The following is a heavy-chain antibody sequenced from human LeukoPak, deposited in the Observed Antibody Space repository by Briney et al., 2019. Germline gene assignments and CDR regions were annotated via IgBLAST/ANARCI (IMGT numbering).Heavy chain of an antibody. CDR1: GFTFSSYS. Sequence: PRGSLRLSCAASGFTFSSYSMNWVRQAPGKGLEWVSYISSSSSTIYYADSVKGRFTISRDNAKNSLYLQMNSLRAEDTAVYYCARDGYYDSSGYDYWGQGTLVTVSS. D-gene: IGHD3-22*01. CDR2: ISSSSSTI. CDR3: ARDGYYDSSGYDY. J-gene: IGHJ4*02. V-gene: IGHV3-48*04.